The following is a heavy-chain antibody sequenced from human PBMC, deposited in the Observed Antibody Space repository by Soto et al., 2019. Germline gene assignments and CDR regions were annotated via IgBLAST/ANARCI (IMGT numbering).Heavy chain of an antibody. CDR1: GFDFSNYW. V-gene: IGHV3-74*03. Sequence: PGGSLRLSCGASGFDFSNYWMHWVRQAPGKGLVWVSRINGDGSDIKYADSVKGRFTISRDNAKNTVYLQMNSLRADDTAVYYCARDQTTGDWFDAWGQGALVTVS. CDR2: INGDGSDI. CDR3: ARDQTTGDWFDA. D-gene: IGHD4-17*01. J-gene: IGHJ5*02.